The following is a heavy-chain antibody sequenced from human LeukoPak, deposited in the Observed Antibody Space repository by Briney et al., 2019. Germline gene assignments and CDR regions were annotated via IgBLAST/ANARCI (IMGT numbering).Heavy chain of an antibody. CDR2: IGSGGRSI. Sequence: PGGSLRLSCAASGYTFSNYNMNWVRQAPGTGLEWVSNIGSGGRSIYYADSVKGRFTISTDNAKNSLYLQMNSLRADDTAVYYWARRLPYYGMDVWGQGTTVTVSS. CDR1: GYTFSNYN. CDR3: ARRLPYYGMDV. D-gene: IGHD5-18*01. V-gene: IGHV3-48*03. J-gene: IGHJ6*02.